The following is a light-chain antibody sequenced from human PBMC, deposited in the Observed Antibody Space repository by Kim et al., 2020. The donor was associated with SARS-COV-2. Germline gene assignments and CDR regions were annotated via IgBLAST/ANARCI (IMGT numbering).Light chain of an antibody. V-gene: IGKV3-11*01. CDR3: QQRSNWPLT. J-gene: IGKJ4*01. Sequence: EIVLTQSPATLSLSPGEKATLSCRASESVSDYLAWYQQKPGQAPRLLIRDASYRATGIAARFSASGSGTDFTLTISSLEAEDFAVYYCQQRSNWPLTFGGGTKVDIK. CDR2: DAS. CDR1: ESVSDY.